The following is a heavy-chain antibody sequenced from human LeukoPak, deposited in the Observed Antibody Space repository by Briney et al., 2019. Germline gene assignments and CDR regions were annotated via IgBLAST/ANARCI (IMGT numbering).Heavy chain of an antibody. V-gene: IGHV3-30-3*01. J-gene: IGHJ4*02. D-gene: IGHD4-23*01. Sequence: GGSLRLSCAASGFAFSNYWMTWVRQAPGKGLEWVAVISYDGSNKYYADSVKGRFTISRDNSKNTLYLQMNSLRAEDTAVYYCARDSRVVTAAYWGQGTLVTVSS. CDR2: ISYDGSNK. CDR3: ARDSRVVTAAY. CDR1: GFAFSNYW.